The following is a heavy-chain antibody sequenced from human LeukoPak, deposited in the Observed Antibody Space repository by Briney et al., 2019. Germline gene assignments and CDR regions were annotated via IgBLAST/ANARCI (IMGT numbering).Heavy chain of an antibody. D-gene: IGHD3-10*01. CDR3: ARGGAWFGDYGMDV. J-gene: IGHJ6*02. CDR2: IYYSGST. Sequence: PSETLSLTCTVSGGSISSYYWSWIRQPPGKGLEWIGYIYYSGSTNYNPSLKSRVTISVDTSKNQFSLKLSSVTAADTAVYYCARGGAWFGDYGMDVWGQGTTVTVSS. V-gene: IGHV4-59*01. CDR1: GGSISSYY.